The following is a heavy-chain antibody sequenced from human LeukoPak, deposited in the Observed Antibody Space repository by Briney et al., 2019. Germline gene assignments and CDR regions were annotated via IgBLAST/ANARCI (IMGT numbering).Heavy chain of an antibody. CDR1: GFTFCSYG. J-gene: IGHJ4*02. Sequence: PGGSLRLSCAASGFTFCSYGMNWVRQAPGKGLGGVAVISYDGSNKYYADSVKGRFTISRDNSKNTLYLQMNSLRAEDTAVYYCAKTDLTYYYDSSGYYPDYWGQGTLVTVSS. V-gene: IGHV3-30*18. CDR3: AKTDLTYYYDSSGYYPDY. CDR2: ISYDGSNK. D-gene: IGHD3-22*01.